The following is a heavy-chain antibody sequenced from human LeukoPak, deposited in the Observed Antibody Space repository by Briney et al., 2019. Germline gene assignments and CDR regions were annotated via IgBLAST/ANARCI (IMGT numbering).Heavy chain of an antibody. CDR2: IGKDGSQK. V-gene: IGHV3-7*01. CDR3: ARNSGWSFDY. J-gene: IGHJ4*02. CDR1: GFTFSSYW. Sequence: PGGSLRLSCAAPGFTFSSYWMSWVRQVPGKGLEWVANIGKDGSQKYYVDSVKGRFTISRDNAKNSLFLQISSLRAEDTALYYCARNSGWSFDYCGQGTLVTVSS. D-gene: IGHD6-19*01.